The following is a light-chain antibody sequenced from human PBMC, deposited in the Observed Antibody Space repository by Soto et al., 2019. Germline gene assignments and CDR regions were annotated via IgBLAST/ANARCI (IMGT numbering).Light chain of an antibody. V-gene: IGKV3-20*01. CDR3: QQYGSSPRT. CDR2: GAS. J-gene: IGKJ1*01. CDR1: QSVSSSY. Sequence: EIVLTQSPGTLSLSPGERATLSCRASQSVSSSYLARYQQKPGQAPRLLIYGASSRATGIPDRFSGSGSGTDFTLTISRLEPEDFVVYYFQQYGSSPRTFGQGTKVDIK.